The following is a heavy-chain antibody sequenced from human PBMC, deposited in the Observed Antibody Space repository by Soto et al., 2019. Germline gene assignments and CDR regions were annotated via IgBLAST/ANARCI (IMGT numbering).Heavy chain of an antibody. D-gene: IGHD4-17*01. CDR2: IWYDGSNK. CDR3: ARDTPDYGDDGIDY. V-gene: IGHV3-33*01. J-gene: IGHJ4*02. CDR1: GFTFSSYG. Sequence: QVQLVESGGGVVQPGRSLRLSCAASGFTFSSYGMHWVRQAPGKGLEWVAVIWYDGSNKYYADSVKGRFTISRDNSKNTLYLQMNSLRDEDTAVYYCARDTPDYGDDGIDYWGQGTLVTVSS.